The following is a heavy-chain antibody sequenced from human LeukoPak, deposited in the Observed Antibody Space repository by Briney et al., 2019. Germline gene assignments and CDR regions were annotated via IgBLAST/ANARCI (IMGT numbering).Heavy chain of an antibody. J-gene: IGHJ4*02. CDR3: ARESSLLRQLDY. D-gene: IGHD5/OR15-5a*01. V-gene: IGHV4-4*07. Sequence: PSDTLSLTCTVSGGSISSYYWSWLRQPAGEGLEWIGRIYTSGSTNYNPSLKSRVTISVDTSKNQFSLKLSSVTAADTAVYYCARESSLLRQLDYWGQGTLVTVSS. CDR1: GGSISSYY. CDR2: IYTSGST.